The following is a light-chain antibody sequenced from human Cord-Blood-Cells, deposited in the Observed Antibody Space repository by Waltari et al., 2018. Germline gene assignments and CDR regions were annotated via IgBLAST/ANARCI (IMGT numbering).Light chain of an antibody. CDR1: QSVSSSY. CDR2: GAS. J-gene: IGKJ3*01. V-gene: IGKV3-20*01. CDR3: QQYGSSAFT. Sequence: EIVLTQSPGPLSLSPGERATLSCRASQSVSSSYLAWYQQKPGQAPRLLIYGASSRATGIPDRFSGSWSGTDFTLTISRLEPEDFAVYYCQQYGSSAFTFGPGTKVDIK.